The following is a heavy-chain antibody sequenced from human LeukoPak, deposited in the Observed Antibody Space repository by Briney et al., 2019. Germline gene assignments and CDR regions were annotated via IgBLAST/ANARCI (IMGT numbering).Heavy chain of an antibody. J-gene: IGHJ5*02. CDR3: ARDLVGNYYDSSGYFP. Sequence: SETLSLTCTVSGGSISSGSYYWSWIRQPAGKGLEWIGRIYTSGSTNYNPSLKSRVTISVDTSKNQFSLKLSSVTAADTAVYYCARDLVGNYYDSSGYFPWGQGTLVTVSS. CDR1: GGSISSGSYY. V-gene: IGHV4-61*02. CDR2: IYTSGST. D-gene: IGHD3-22*01.